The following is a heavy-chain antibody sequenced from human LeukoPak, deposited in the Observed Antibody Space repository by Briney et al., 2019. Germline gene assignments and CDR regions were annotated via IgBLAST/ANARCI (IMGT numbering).Heavy chain of an antibody. CDR1: GGSISSYY. CDR3: ARDKKGTSCYDC. D-gene: IGHD2-2*01. Sequence: PETLSLTCTVSGGSISSYYWSWIRQSPGKGLEWIGFIYYSGSTTYSPSLKSRVTISVDTSKNQFSLKLSSVTAADTAVYYCARDKKGTSCYDCWGQGTLVTVSS. CDR2: IYYSGST. V-gene: IGHV4-59*01. J-gene: IGHJ4*02.